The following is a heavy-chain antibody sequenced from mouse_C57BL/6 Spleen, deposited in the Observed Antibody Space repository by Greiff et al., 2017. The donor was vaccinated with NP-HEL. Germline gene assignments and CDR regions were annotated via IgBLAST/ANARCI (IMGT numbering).Heavy chain of an antibody. CDR1: GFSLTSYG. V-gene: IGHV2-2*01. D-gene: IGHD1-1*01. Sequence: VQLVESGPGLVQPSQSLSITCTVSGFSLTSYGVHWVRQSPGKGLEWLGVIWSGGSTDYNAAFISRLSISKDNSKSRVFFKMNSLQADDTAIYYCARSYYYGSSHWYFDVWGTGTTVTVSS. CDR3: ARSYYYGSSHWYFDV. J-gene: IGHJ1*03. CDR2: IWSGGST.